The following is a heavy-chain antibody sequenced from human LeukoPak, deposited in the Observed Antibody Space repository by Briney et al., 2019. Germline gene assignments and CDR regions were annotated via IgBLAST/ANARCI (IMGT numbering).Heavy chain of an antibody. CDR2: IIPIFGTA. Sequence: SVKVSCKASGGTFSSYAISWVRQAPGQGLEWMGGIIPIFGTANYAQKFQGRVTITADESTSTAYMELSRLRSDDTAVYYCARDNRGYSSYAFDIWGQGTMVTVSS. CDR1: GGTFSSYA. D-gene: IGHD5-18*01. CDR3: ARDNRGYSSYAFDI. J-gene: IGHJ3*02. V-gene: IGHV1-69*01.